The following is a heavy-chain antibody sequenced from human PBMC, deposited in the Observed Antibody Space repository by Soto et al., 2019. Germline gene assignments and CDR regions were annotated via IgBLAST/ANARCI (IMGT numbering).Heavy chain of an antibody. J-gene: IGHJ6*02. V-gene: IGHV2-70*01. CDR3: ARMGSGSYPGCYGMDV. CDR1: GFSLSTSGMC. Sequence: PTLVNPTQTLTLTCTFSGFSLSTSGMCVSWIRQPPGKALEWLALIDWDDDKYYSASLKTRLTISKDTSKNQVVLTMTNMDPVDTATYYCARMGSGSYPGCYGMDVWGQGTTVTVSS. CDR2: IDWDDDK. D-gene: IGHD1-26*01.